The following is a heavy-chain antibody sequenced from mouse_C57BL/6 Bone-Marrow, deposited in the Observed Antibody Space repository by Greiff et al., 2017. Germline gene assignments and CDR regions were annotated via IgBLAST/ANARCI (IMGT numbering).Heavy chain of an antibody. J-gene: IGHJ1*03. CDR2: IYPGSGNT. CDR1: GYTFTDYY. Sequence: QVQLQQSGAELVRPGASVKLSCKASGYTFTDYYINWVKQRPGQGLEWIARIYPGSGNTYYNEKFKGKATLTAEKNSVTAYMQRSSLTSEDSAVYFCARGGRGCYFDVWGTGTTVTVAS. CDR3: ARGGRGCYFDV. V-gene: IGHV1-76*01.